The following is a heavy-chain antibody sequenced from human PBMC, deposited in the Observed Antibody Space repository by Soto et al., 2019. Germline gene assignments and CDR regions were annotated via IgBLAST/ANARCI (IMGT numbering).Heavy chain of an antibody. CDR2: IYWDDDK. J-gene: IGHJ4*02. CDR1: GFSLSTSGVG. V-gene: IGHV2-5*02. Sequence: QITLKESGPTLVKPTQTLTLTCTFSGFSLSTSGVGVGWIRQPPGKALEWLALIYWDDDKRYIPSLKSRLTITKDTSKNQVVLTMTNMDPVDTATYYCARFSPSLYCFDYWGQGTLVTVSS. CDR3: ARFSPSLYCFDY.